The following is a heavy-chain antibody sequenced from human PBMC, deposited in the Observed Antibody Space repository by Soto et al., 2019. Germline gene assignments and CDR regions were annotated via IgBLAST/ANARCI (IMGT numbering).Heavy chain of an antibody. D-gene: IGHD4-17*01. Sequence: QVQLVESGGGVVQPGRSLRLSCAASGFIFSSYAMHWVRQAPGKGLEWVAVISFDGSSEYYADSVKDRFTISRDNSKNTLYLQMNSLSAEDSAVYYGTRADPTVTLSVFDPWGQGTLVTVSS. CDR3: TRADPTVTLSVFDP. V-gene: IGHV3-30-3*01. J-gene: IGHJ5*02. CDR2: ISFDGSSE. CDR1: GFIFSSYA.